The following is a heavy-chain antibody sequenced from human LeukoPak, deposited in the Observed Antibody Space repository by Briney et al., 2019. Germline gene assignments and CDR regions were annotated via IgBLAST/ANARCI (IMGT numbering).Heavy chain of an antibody. Sequence: GGSLRLSCAASGFTFSSYAMSWVRQAPGKGLEWVSAISGSGGSTYYADSVKGRFTISRDNSKNTLYLQMNSLRAEDTAVYYCAKGHPRSYCSSGTCHHYCFDFWGQGTLVTVSS. D-gene: IGHD2-15*01. CDR3: AKGHPRSYCSSGTCHHYCFDF. CDR1: GFTFSSYA. J-gene: IGHJ4*02. CDR2: ISGSGGST. V-gene: IGHV3-23*01.